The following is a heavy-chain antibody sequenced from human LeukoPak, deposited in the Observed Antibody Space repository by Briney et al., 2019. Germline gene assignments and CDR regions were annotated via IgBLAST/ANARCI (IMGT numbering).Heavy chain of an antibody. D-gene: IGHD3-10*01. Sequence: SETLSLTCAVYGGSFSGYYWGWIRHPQGKGLEWIGEINHSGSTNYNPSLKSRVTISVDTSKNQFSLKLSSVTAADTAVYYCARGRPRLGRVYFDYWGQGTLVTVSS. CDR1: GGSFSGYY. V-gene: IGHV4-34*01. CDR3: ARGRPRLGRVYFDY. CDR2: INHSGST. J-gene: IGHJ4*02.